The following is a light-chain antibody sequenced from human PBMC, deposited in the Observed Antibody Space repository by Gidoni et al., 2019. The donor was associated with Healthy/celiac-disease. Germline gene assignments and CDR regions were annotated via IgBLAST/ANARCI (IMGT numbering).Light chain of an antibody. Sequence: EIVLTQSTGTLSLSPGERATLSCRASQSISSSYLALYQQKPGQPPRLLLSGASIRATGIPDRFSGSRSGTDFPLTISRLEPEDFAVYYCQQYGSSPLTFGGGTKVEIK. J-gene: IGKJ4*01. V-gene: IGKV3-20*01. CDR3: QQYGSSPLT. CDR2: GAS. CDR1: QSISSSY.